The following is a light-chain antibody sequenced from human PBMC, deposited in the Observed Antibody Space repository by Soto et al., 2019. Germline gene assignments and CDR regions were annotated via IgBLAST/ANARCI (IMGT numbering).Light chain of an antibody. V-gene: IGLV2-8*01. CDR1: SNDVGRFNA. CDR3: TSYTTGPGYV. CDR2: EVT. Sequence: QSVLXQPPSASGSPGQSVTISCTGTSNDVGRFNAVAWYQQHPGKAPKLMIYEVTKRPSGVPDRFSGSKSGNTASLTVSGLQAEDEADYYCTSYTTGPGYVFGTGTKVTVL. J-gene: IGLJ1*01.